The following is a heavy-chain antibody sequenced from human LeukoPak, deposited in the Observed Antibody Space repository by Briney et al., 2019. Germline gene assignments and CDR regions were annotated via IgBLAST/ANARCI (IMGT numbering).Heavy chain of an antibody. CDR2: MNPNSGNT. CDR1: GYTFTSYD. CDR3: ARGEQLVARYYYYYYMDV. D-gene: IGHD6-6*01. Sequence: ASVKVSCKASGYTFTSYDINWVRQATGQGLEWMGWMNPNSGNTGYAQKFQDRVTITRNTSISTAYMELSSLRSEDTAVYYCARGEQLVARYYYYYYMDVWGKGTTVTVSS. J-gene: IGHJ6*03. V-gene: IGHV1-8*03.